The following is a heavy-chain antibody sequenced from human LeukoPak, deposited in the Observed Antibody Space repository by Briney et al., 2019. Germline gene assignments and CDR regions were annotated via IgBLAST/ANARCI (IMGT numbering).Heavy chain of an antibody. D-gene: IGHD3-16*01. CDR2: INHNGNVN. V-gene: IGHV3-7*03. CDR3: ARGGGLDV. Sequence: GGSLRLSCAASGFTFSSYWMNWARQAPGKGLEWVASINHNGNVNYYVDSVKGRFTISRDNAKNSLYLQMSNLIAEDTAVYFCARGGGLDVWGQGATVTVSS. CDR1: GFTFSSYW. J-gene: IGHJ6*02.